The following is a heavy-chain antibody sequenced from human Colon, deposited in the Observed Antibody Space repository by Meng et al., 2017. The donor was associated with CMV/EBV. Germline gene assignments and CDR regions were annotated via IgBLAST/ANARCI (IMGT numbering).Heavy chain of an antibody. V-gene: IGHV3-21*01. D-gene: IGHD3-22*01. CDR1: GSTFSYDS. CDR3: ARERRYLYDSSGYYDAAFDV. J-gene: IGHJ3*01. Sequence: GESLKISCEASGSTFSYDSINWVRQAPGKGLEWVSSFTRSDYTYYAASVKGRFTISRDDAKNSVLLQMNNLRADDTAVYFCARERRYLYDSSGYYDAAFDVWGQGTMVTVSS. CDR2: FTRSDYT.